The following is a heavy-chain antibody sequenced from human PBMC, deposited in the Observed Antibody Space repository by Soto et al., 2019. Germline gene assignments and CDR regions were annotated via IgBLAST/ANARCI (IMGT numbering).Heavy chain of an antibody. CDR2: IYYSGST. CDR1: GGSISSDY. D-gene: IGHD3-3*01. CDR3: ARNSRFLEWLSPGYYYYYMDV. V-gene: IGHV4-59*01. J-gene: IGHJ6*03. Sequence: SETLSLTCTVAGGSISSDYWSWIRQPPGKGLEWIGYIYYSGSTNYNPSLKSRVTISVDTSKNQFSLKLSSVTAADTAVYYCARNSRFLEWLSPGYYYYYMDVWGKGTTVTVSS.